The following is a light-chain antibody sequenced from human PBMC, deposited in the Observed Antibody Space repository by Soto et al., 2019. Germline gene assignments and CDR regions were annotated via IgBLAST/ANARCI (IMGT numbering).Light chain of an antibody. CDR2: SAS. V-gene: IGKV1-9*01. CDR3: QQSSSVPRT. CDR1: RGISSY. J-gene: IGKJ1*01. Sequence: IQLTQSPSSLSASVGDRVTITCQASRGISSYLAWYQQKPGKAPKLLVYSASTLQSGVPSRFSGSGSGPDFTLTISSLQPEDSATYFCQQSSSVPRTFGQGTRVDLK.